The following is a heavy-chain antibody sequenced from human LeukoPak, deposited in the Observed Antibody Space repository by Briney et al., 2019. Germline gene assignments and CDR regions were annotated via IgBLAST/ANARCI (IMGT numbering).Heavy chain of an antibody. D-gene: IGHD6-13*01. CDR2: ISSNGGST. CDR1: GFTFSSYA. V-gene: IGHV3-64*01. CDR3: ARDLTLYSSSWPGYYGMDV. Sequence: GGSLRLSCAASGFTFSSYAMPWVRQAPGKGLEYVSAISSNGGSTYYANSVEGRFTISRDNSKNTLYLQMGSLRAEDMAVYYCARDLTLYSSSWPGYYGMDVWGQGTTVTVSS. J-gene: IGHJ6*02.